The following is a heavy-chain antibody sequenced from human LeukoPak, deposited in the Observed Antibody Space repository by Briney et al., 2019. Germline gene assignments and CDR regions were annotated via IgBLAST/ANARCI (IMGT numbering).Heavy chain of an antibody. Sequence: PSGTLSLTCAVSGGSISSSNWWSWVRQPPGKGLEWIGYIYYSGSTYYNPSLKSRVTISVDTSKNQFSLKLSSVTAADTAVYYCARDHSGYDYQIGYWGQGTLVTVSS. CDR3: ARDHSGYDYQIGY. CDR1: GGSISSSNW. V-gene: IGHV4-4*02. D-gene: IGHD5-12*01. CDR2: IYYSGST. J-gene: IGHJ4*02.